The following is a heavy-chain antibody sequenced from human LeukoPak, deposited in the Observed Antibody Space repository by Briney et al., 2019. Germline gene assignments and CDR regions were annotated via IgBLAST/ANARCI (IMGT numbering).Heavy chain of an antibody. CDR3: AKDGHYDSSGFTLQY. V-gene: IGHV3-23*01. CDR1: GFVFSTYW. CDR2: ISSSGTNT. D-gene: IGHD3-22*01. J-gene: IGHJ1*01. Sequence: GGSLRLSCAASGFVFSTYWMTWVRQAPGKGLEWVSTISSSGTNTYYADSVKGRFTISRDNSKNTLYLQMNSLGAEDTAVYYCAKDGHYDSSGFTLQYWGQGTLVPVSS.